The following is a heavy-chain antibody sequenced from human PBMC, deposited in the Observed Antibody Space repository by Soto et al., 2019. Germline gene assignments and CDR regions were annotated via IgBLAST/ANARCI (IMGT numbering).Heavy chain of an antibody. Sequence: SVKVSCKASGYTFTSYDINWVLQATGQGLEWMGWMNPNSGNTGYAQKFQGRATMTRNTSISTAYMELSSLRSEHTAVDYSARDIYFDPQGQGTLVTVSS. J-gene: IGHJ5*02. D-gene: IGHD3-9*01. CDR3: ARDIYFDP. CDR2: MNPNSGNT. V-gene: IGHV1-8*01. CDR1: GYTFTSYD.